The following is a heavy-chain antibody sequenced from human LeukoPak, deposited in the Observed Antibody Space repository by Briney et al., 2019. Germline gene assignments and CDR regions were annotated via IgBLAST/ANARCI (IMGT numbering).Heavy chain of an antibody. CDR2: IDHSGST. CDR1: GGSFSGYY. V-gene: IGHV4-34*01. Sequence: SETLSLTCAVYGGSFSGYYWSWIRQPPGKGLEWIGEIDHSGSTNYNPSLKSRVTISVDTSKNQFSLKLSSVTAADTAVYYCARALSGYYPSWGQGTLVTVSS. J-gene: IGHJ4*02. D-gene: IGHD3-22*01. CDR3: ARALSGYYPS.